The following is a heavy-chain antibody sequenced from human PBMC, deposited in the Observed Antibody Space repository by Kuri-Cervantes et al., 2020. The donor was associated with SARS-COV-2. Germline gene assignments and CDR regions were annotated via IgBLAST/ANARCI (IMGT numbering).Heavy chain of an antibody. V-gene: IGHV1-69*13. CDR2: VIPIFGTA. CDR3: ARPPEEGAVTTWGNDY. D-gene: IGHD4-17*01. CDR1: GGTFSSYA. Sequence: SVKVSCKASGGTFSSYAISWVRQAPGQGLEWMGGVIPIFGTANYAQKFQGRVTITADESASTAYMELSSLRSEDTAVYYCARPPEEGAVTTWGNDYWGQGTLVTVSS. J-gene: IGHJ4*02.